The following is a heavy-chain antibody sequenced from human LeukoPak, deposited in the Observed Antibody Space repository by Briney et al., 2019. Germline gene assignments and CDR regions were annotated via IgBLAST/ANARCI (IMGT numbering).Heavy chain of an antibody. CDR1: GFTFSSYW. J-gene: IGHJ4*02. Sequence: GGSLRLSCAASGFTFSSYWMSWVRQAPGKGLEWVANIKEDGSEKYYVDSVKGRFTISRDSAKNSLYLQMNSLRAEDTAVYYCARDRSGHSRGAWHAGYWGQGTLATVSS. V-gene: IGHV3-7*01. CDR2: IKEDGSEK. D-gene: IGHD3-10*01. CDR3: ARDRSGHSRGAWHAGY.